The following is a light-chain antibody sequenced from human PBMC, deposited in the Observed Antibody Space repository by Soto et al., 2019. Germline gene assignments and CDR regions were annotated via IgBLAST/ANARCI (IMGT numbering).Light chain of an antibody. CDR1: QSVSTSY. CDR3: QQYGRSPYT. CDR2: GAS. J-gene: IGKJ2*01. V-gene: IGKV3-20*01. Sequence: ENVLTQSPGTLSLSPGERATLSCRASQSVSTSYLAWYQQKPGQAPRLLTYGASSRATGIPDRFSGSGSGADFTLTISRLEPEDFAVYYCQQYGRSPYTFGQGTKLEIK.